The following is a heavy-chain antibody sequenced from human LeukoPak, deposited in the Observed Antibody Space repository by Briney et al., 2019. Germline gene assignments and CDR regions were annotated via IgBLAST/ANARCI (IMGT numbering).Heavy chain of an antibody. Sequence: SETLSLTCTVSGGSISSGSYYWSWIRQPAGKGLEWIGRIYTSGSTNYNPSLKSRVTISVDTSKNQFPLKLSSVTAADTAVYYCARDTEYDFWSGYYPAGWYFDLWGRGTLVTVSS. CDR2: IYTSGST. CDR1: GGSISSGSYY. CDR3: ARDTEYDFWSGYYPAGWYFDL. V-gene: IGHV4-61*02. J-gene: IGHJ2*01. D-gene: IGHD3-3*01.